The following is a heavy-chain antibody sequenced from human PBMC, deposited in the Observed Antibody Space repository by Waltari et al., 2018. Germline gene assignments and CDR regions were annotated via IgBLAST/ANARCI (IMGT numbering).Heavy chain of an antibody. D-gene: IGHD3-10*01. V-gene: IGHV3-23*03. CDR1: GFPFSSYA. Sequence: EVQLLESGGGLVQPGGSLRLSCAASGFPFSSYAMSWVRQAPGKGLEWVSVIYSGGSSTYYADSVKGRFTISRDNSKNTLYLQMNSLRAEDTAVYYCAKGGEGPDYWGQGTLVTVSS. CDR2: IYSGGSST. CDR3: AKGGEGPDY. J-gene: IGHJ4*02.